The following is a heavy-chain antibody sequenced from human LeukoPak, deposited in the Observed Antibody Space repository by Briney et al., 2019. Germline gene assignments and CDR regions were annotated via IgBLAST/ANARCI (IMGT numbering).Heavy chain of an antibody. CDR2: IYYSGSS. CDR3: ARGPGEYYYYMDV. J-gene: IGHJ6*03. CDR1: GGSISSSSSY. Sequence: KPSETLSLTCSVSGGSISSSSSYWGWIRQPPGKGLEWIGSIYYSGSSFDNPALKSRVTISVDTSKNQFSLILSSVTAADTAVYYCARGPGEYYYYMDVWGKGTTVTISS. V-gene: IGHV4-39*07. D-gene: IGHD2/OR15-2a*01.